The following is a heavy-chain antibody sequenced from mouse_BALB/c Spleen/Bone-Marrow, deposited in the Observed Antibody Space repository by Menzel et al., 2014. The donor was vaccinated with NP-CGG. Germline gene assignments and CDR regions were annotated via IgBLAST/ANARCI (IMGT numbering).Heavy chain of an antibody. D-gene: IGHD2-1*01. J-gene: IGHJ3*01. CDR1: GYTFSSYW. CDR3: ARGLYYGNYYSFAY. V-gene: IGHV1-9*01. Sequence: VHLVESGAELVKPGASVKISCKATGYTFSSYWIEWVKLRPGHGLEWIGGILPGSGTSNYNMKFKGKATFTADTSSNTAYMQLSSLTSEDSAVYYCARGLYYGNYYSFAYWGQGTLVTVSA. CDR2: ILPGSGTS.